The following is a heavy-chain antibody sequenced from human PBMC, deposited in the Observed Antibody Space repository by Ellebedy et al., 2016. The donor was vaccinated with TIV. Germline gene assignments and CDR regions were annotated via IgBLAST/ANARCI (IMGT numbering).Heavy chain of an antibody. V-gene: IGHV3-23*01. Sequence: GESLKISCAASGFTFSSYAMTWVRQAPGKGLEWVSTIRGSGGSTYYADSVKGRFTISRDNSKKMLYLQMNSLRDEDTAVYYCAKSRRSWKLWFDPWGQGTLVTVSS. D-gene: IGHD1-1*01. CDR1: GFTFSSYA. CDR2: IRGSGGST. CDR3: AKSRRSWKLWFDP. J-gene: IGHJ5*02.